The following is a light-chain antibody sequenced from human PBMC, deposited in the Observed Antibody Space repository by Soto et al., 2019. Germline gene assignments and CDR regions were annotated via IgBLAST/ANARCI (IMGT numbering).Light chain of an antibody. Sequence: EMGLTQSPGTLSLSPGQRATLSSRAMQSISSNFLAWYQQKPGQAPRLLIYATSSRATGIPGRFSGSGSGTEFTITISRLEPDDFAVYYCQQYSSSWTFGQGTKVEIK. CDR2: ATS. J-gene: IGKJ1*01. V-gene: IGKV3-20*01. CDR3: QQYSSSWT. CDR1: QSISSNF.